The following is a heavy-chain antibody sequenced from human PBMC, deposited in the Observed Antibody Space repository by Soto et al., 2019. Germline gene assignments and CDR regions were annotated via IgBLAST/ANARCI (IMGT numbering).Heavy chain of an antibody. D-gene: IGHD3-22*01. J-gene: IGHJ4*02. CDR2: ISSSAVYT. CDR3: VRDGSDYYDSEKLYFDN. V-gene: IGHV3-21*01. Sequence: GRALRLPCEPSALSCITYYLIRVSRAPRKRLDWVASISSSAVYTAYADSVKGRFTISRDNANNSLYLQLNSLRAEDPATYYCVRDGSDYYDSEKLYFDNWRQGTL. CDR1: ALSCITYY.